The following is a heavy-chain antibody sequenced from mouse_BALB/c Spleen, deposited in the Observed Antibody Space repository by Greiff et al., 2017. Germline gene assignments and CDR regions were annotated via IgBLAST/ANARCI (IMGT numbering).Heavy chain of an antibody. CDR3: ARKRGTGTPFAD. J-gene: IGHJ3*01. CDR2: IWSGGST. Sequence: VQLQQSGPGLVQPSQSLSITCTVSGFSLTSYGVHWVRQSPGKGLEWLGVIWSGGSTDYNAAFISRLSISKDNSKSQVFFKMNSLQANDTAIYYCARKRGTGTPFADWGQGTLVTVSA. V-gene: IGHV2-2*02. CDR1: GFSLTSYG. D-gene: IGHD4-1*01.